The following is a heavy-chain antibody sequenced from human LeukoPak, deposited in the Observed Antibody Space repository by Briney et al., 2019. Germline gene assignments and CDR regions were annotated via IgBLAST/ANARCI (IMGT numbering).Heavy chain of an antibody. J-gene: IGHJ4*02. CDR3: AKFRGGDIPVYHIDY. CDR1: GFTFSGYA. D-gene: IGHD2-21*02. CDR2: ISDDGIST. V-gene: IGHV3-23*01. Sequence: GGSLRLSCAASGFTFSGYAISWVRQTPGKGLEWVSGISDDGISTYYADSVKGRFTISRDNSKNTVYVQMNSLRAKDTAVYYCAKFRGGDIPVYHIDYWGQGALVTVSS.